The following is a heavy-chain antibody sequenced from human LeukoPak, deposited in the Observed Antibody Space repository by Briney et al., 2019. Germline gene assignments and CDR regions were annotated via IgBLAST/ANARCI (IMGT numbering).Heavy chain of an antibody. D-gene: IGHD3-10*01. CDR3: ARTIMVRGTYYMDV. CDR2: IYYSGYT. CDR1: GGSISSYY. Sequence: KPSETLSLTCTVSGGSISSYYWSWIRQPPGKGLEWIGYIYYSGYTNYNPSLKSRVTISVDTSKNQFSLKLSSVTAADTAVYYCARTIMVRGTYYMDVWGKGTTVTISS. V-gene: IGHV4-59*01. J-gene: IGHJ6*03.